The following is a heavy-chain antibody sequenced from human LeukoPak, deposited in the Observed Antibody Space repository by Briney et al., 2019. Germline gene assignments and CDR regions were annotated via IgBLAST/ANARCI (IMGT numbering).Heavy chain of an antibody. V-gene: IGHV4-59*01. CDR2: IYYSGST. CDR3: ARDRVGQQLVGRNYYYYMDV. Sequence: PSETLSLTCTVSGGFISSYYWSWIRQPPGKGLEWIGYIYYSGSTNYNPSLKSRVTISVDTSKNQFSLKLSSVTAADTAVYYCARDRVGQQLVGRNYYYYMDVWGKGTTVTISS. J-gene: IGHJ6*03. CDR1: GGFISSYY. D-gene: IGHD6-13*01.